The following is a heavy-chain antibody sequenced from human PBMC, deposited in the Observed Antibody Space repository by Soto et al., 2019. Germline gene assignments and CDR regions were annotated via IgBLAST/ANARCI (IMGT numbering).Heavy chain of an antibody. CDR1: GYTFTSYG. V-gene: IGHV1-18*01. CDR2: ISAYNGNT. D-gene: IGHD6-13*01. Sequence: ASVKVSCKASGYTFTSYGISWVRQAPGQGLEWMGWISAYNGNTNYAQKLQGRVTMTTDTSTSTAYMELRSLRSDDTAVYYCARDYTRVAAAGTKYNWFDPWGQGILVTVSS. CDR3: ARDYTRVAAAGTKYNWFDP. J-gene: IGHJ5*02.